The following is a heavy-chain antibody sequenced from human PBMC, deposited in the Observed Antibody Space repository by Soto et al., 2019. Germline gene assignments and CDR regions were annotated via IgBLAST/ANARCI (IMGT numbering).Heavy chain of an antibody. V-gene: IGHV4-30-2*01. CDR1: GGNISGGYYS. CDR3: ATSRKFFQI. CDR2: IYNARRT. J-gene: IGHJ3*02. Sequence: LSETLSLTRALSGGNISGGYYSWRWIRQPPGKGLQAIGVIYNARRTYGNASLKSRVTISVDWSKSPFSLNWTTVTAADTAVYYCATSRKFFQIWGQGTKVT.